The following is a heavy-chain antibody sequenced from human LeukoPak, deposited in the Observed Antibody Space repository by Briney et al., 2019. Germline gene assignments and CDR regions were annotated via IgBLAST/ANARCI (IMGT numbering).Heavy chain of an antibody. CDR1: GGSFSGYY. J-gene: IGHJ6*02. CDR2: INHRGST. V-gene: IGHV4-34*01. Sequence: SETLSLTCAVYGGSFSGYYWSWVREPPGKGGGGGGEINHRGSTNYNPSLKSRVTISVDTSKNQFSLKLSSVTAADTAVYYCARGSRWAAAGTGVPYGMDVWGQGTTVTVSS. D-gene: IGHD6-13*01. CDR3: ARGSRWAAAGTGVPYGMDV.